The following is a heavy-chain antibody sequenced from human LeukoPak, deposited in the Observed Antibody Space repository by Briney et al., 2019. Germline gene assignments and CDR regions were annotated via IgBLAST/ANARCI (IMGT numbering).Heavy chain of an antibody. CDR1: GYTFTGYY. V-gene: IGHV1-2*02. J-gene: IGHJ3*02. CDR2: INPNSGGT. CDR3: ARVRKILPIYDSSGADAFDI. D-gene: IGHD3-22*01. Sequence: GASVKVSCKASGYTFTGYYMHWVRQAPGQGLEWMGWINPNSGGTNYAQKLQGRVTMTTDTSTSTAYMELRSLRSDDTAVYYCARVRKILPIYDSSGADAFDIWGQGTMVTVSS.